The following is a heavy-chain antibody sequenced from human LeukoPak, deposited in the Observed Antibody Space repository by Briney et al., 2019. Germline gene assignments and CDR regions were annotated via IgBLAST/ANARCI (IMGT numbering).Heavy chain of an antibody. D-gene: IGHD3-9*01. CDR3: ARGRATGYVDY. CDR2: IYYSGST. V-gene: IGHV4-31*03. J-gene: IGHJ4*02. CDR1: GGPISSGGYY. Sequence: SETLSLTCTVSGGPISSGGYYWSWIRQHPGKGLEWIGYIYYSGSTYYNPSLKSRVTISVDTSKNQFSLKLSSVTAADTAVYHCARGRATGYVDYWGQGTLVTVSS.